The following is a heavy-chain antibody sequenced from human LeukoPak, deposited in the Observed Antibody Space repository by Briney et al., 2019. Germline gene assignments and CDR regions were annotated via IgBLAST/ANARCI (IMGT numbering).Heavy chain of an antibody. CDR1: GGSISSSSYY. D-gene: IGHD1-26*01. CDR3: ARRLNSGSPYFDY. V-gene: IGHV4-39*01. J-gene: IGHJ4*02. CDR2: LFYTGTP. Sequence: KPSETLSLTCTVSGGSISSSSYYCDWIRQPPGKGLEWIGSLFYTGTPYYSPSLKNRVTMSLDTSKNQFSLKLTSVAAADTAVYYCARRLNSGSPYFDYWGQGSLVTASS.